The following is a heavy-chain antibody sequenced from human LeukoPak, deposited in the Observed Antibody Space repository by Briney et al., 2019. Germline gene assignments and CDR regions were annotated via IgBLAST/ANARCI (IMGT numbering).Heavy chain of an antibody. D-gene: IGHD1-26*01. V-gene: IGHV3-9*01. J-gene: IGHJ4*02. CDR3: AKDIGTGVVGATFDY. Sequence: PGGSLRLSCAASGFTFSTYAMHWVRQAPGKGLEWVSGISWNSGSIGYADSVKGRFTISRDNAKNSLYLQMNSLRAEDTALYYCAKDIGTGVVGATFDYWGQGTLVTVSS. CDR2: ISWNSGSI. CDR1: GFTFSTYA.